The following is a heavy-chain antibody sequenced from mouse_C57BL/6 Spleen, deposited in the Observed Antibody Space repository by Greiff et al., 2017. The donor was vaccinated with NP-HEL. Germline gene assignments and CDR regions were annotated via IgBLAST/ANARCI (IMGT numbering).Heavy chain of an antibody. J-gene: IGHJ4*01. D-gene: IGHD2-1*01. V-gene: IGHV5-9*01. Sequence: DVQLVESGGGLVKPGGSLKLSCAASGFTFSSYTMSWVRQTPEKRLEWVATISGGGGNTYYPDSVKGRFTISRDNAKNTLYLQMSSLRSEDTALYYCARSRIYYGNYYAMDYWGQGTSVTVSS. CDR1: GFTFSSYT. CDR3: ARSRIYYGNYYAMDY. CDR2: ISGGGGNT.